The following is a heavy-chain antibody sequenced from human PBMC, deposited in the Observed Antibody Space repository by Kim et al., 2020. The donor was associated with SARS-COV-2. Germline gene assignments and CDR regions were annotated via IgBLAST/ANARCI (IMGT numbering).Heavy chain of an antibody. CDR3: AREFDYYDTTALDYFDF. Sequence: GGSLRLSCAASGFTFSSCAMHWVRQAPGKGLEWVAVIWFGGSNINYADSVKGRFTISRDNSKNTLYLQMNSLRAEDTAVYYCAREFDYYDTTALDYFDFWGQGTLVTVSS. V-gene: IGHV3-33*01. CDR2: IWFGGSNI. CDR1: GFTFSSCA. J-gene: IGHJ4*02. D-gene: IGHD3-22*01.